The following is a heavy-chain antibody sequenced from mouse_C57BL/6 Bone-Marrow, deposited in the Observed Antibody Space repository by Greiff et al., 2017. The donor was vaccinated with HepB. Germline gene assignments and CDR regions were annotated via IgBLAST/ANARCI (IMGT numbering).Heavy chain of an antibody. CDR3: ARTTMVTYWYFDV. CDR2: IWSGGST. D-gene: IGHD2-2*01. Sequence: VKVVESGPGLVQPSQSLSITCTVSGFSLTSYGVHWVRQSPGKGLEWLGVIWSGGSTDYNAAFISRLSISKENSKSQVFFKMNSLQADDTAIYYCARTTMVTYWYFDVWGTGTTVTVSS. J-gene: IGHJ1*03. CDR1: GFSLTSYG. V-gene: IGHV2-2*01.